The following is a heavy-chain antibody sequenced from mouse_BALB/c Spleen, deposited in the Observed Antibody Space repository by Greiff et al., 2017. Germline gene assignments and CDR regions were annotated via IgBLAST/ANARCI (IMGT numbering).Heavy chain of an antibody. Sequence: VQLQQSGAELAKPGASVKMSCKASGYTFTSYWMHWVKQRPGQGLEWIGYINPSTGYTEYNQKFKDKATLTADKSSSTAYMQLSSLTSEDSAVYYCAILGFDYWGQGTTLTVSS. D-gene: IGHD3-3*01. J-gene: IGHJ2*01. CDR2: INPSTGYT. V-gene: IGHV1-7*01. CDR3: AILGFDY. CDR1: GYTFTSYW.